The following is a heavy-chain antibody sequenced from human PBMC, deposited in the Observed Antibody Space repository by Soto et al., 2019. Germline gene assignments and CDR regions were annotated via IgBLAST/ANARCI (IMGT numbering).Heavy chain of an antibody. CDR3: TRYPCRSSGGSCSDAFDI. J-gene: IGHJ3*02. CDR1: GFTFSGSA. D-gene: IGHD2-15*01. CDR2: IRSKANSYAT. V-gene: IGHV3-73*01. Sequence: GGSLRLSCAASGFTFSGSAMHWVRQASGKGLEWVGRIRSKANSYATAYAASVKGRFTISRDDSKNTAYLQMNSLKTEDTAVYYCTRYPCRSSGGSCSDAFDIWGQGTMVTVSS.